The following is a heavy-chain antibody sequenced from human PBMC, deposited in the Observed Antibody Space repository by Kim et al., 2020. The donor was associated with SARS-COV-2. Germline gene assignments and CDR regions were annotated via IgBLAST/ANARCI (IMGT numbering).Heavy chain of an antibody. D-gene: IGHD2-15*01. CDR2: ISGSGGST. J-gene: IGHJ4*02. Sequence: GGSLRLSCAASGFTFSSYAMSWVRQAPGKGLEWVSAISGSGGSTYYADSVKGRFTISRDNSKNTLYLQMNSLRADDTAVYYCAVYCSGGSCYSYWGQGTLVTVSS. CDR1: GFTFSSYA. CDR3: AVYCSGGSCYSY. V-gene: IGHV3-23*01.